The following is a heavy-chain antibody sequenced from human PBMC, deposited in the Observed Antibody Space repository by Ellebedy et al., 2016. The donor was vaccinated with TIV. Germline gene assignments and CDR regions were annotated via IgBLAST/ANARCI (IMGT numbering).Heavy chain of an antibody. J-gene: IGHJ4*02. Sequence: ASVKVSCKASGYTFSSYDISWVRQAPGQGLEWMGRIIPILGMANYAQKFQGRVTIIADTSMSTADMELSSLRSEDTAVYYCQAMITGTLGTHFDHWGQGTLVTVSS. CDR2: IIPILGMA. CDR1: GYTFSSYD. V-gene: IGHV1-69*04. D-gene: IGHD1-7*01. CDR3: QAMITGTLGTHFDH.